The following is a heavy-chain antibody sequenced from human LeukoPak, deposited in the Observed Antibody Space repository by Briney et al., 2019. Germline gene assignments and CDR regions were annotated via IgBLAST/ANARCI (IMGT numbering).Heavy chain of an antibody. J-gene: IGHJ4*02. V-gene: IGHV3-21*04. CDR1: GFTFSSYS. Sequence: GGSLRLSCAASGFTFSSYSMNWVRQAPGKGLEWVSSISSSSSYIYYADSVKGRFTISRDNSKNTLHLQMNSLRAEDSAVYYCAKDKVPYGSGSYYLFDYWGQGTLVTVSS. D-gene: IGHD3-10*01. CDR3: AKDKVPYGSGSYYLFDY. CDR2: ISSSSSYI.